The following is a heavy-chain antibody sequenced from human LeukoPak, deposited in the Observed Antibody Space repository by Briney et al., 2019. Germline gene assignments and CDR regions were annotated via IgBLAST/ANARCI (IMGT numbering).Heavy chain of an antibody. CDR3: AKGRGDGYNWRFDY. Sequence: GGSLRLSCAASGFIFSNYGMSWVRQAPGKGLEWVSGISGSGGSPYYADSVKGRFTISRDNSKNTLYLQMSSLRAEDTAEYYCAKGRGDGYNWRFDYWGQGTLVTVSS. J-gene: IGHJ4*02. V-gene: IGHV3-23*01. D-gene: IGHD5-24*01. CDR2: ISGSGGSP. CDR1: GFIFSNYG.